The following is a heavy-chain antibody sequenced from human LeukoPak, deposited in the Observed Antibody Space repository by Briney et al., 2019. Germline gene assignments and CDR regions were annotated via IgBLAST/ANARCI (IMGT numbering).Heavy chain of an antibody. CDR2: IYYSGST. V-gene: IGHV4-30-4*01. Sequence: SQTLSLTCTVSGDSINSGDYYWSWIRQPPGNGLEWIGYIYYSGSTYYNPSLKSRVTISVDTSKNQFSLKLSSVTAPDTAVYYCARDNGYGPLDSWGQGTLVTVSS. J-gene: IGHJ4*02. D-gene: IGHD2-15*01. CDR1: GDSINSGDYY. CDR3: ARDNGYGPLDS.